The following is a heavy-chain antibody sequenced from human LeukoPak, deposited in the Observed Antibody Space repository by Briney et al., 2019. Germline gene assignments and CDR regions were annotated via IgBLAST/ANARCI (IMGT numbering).Heavy chain of an antibody. V-gene: IGHV3-23*01. CDR3: AKRPSDYGDYVTYFDY. J-gene: IGHJ4*02. CDR1: GFTFSSYA. CDR2: ISGSGGST. D-gene: IGHD4-17*01. Sequence: PGGSLRLSCAASGFTFSSYAMSWLRQAPGKGLEGVSAISGSGGSTYYADSVKGRFTISRDNSKDTLYLQMNSLRDEDTAVYYCAKRPSDYGDYVTYFDYWGQGTLVTVSS.